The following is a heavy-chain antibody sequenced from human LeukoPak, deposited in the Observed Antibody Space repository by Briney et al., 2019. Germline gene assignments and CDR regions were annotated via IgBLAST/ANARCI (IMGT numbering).Heavy chain of an antibody. D-gene: IGHD4-17*01. CDR2: VYYSGST. Sequence: PSETLSLTCTVSGGSISSYYWSWIRQPPGKGLEWIGYVYYSGSTNYNPSLKSRVTISVDTSKNQFSLKLSSVTAADTAVYYCAYSTTPEDYWGQGTLATVSS. CDR1: GGSISSYY. CDR3: AYSTTPEDY. V-gene: IGHV4-59*12. J-gene: IGHJ4*02.